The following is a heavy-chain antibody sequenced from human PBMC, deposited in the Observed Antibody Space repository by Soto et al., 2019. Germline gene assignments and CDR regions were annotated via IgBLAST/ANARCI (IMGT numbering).Heavy chain of an antibody. CDR2: IHYSGST. Sequence: PSETLSLTCTVSGGSISSDDYYWSWIRQPPGKGLEWIGYIHYSGSTYYNPSLKSRVRMSIDTSKSQISLKVTSVTAADTAIYFCARDDLQQWSFDIWGQGILVTVSS. CDR3: ARDDLQQWSFDI. J-gene: IGHJ4*02. CDR1: GGSISSDDYY. D-gene: IGHD5-18*01. V-gene: IGHV4-30-4*01.